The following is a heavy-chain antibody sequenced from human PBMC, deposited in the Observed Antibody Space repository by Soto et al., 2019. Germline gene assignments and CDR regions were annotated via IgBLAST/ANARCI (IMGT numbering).Heavy chain of an antibody. V-gene: IGHV3-30*18. CDR3: AKDGGYSYGYMDY. CDR2: ISYDGSNK. J-gene: IGHJ4*02. CDR1: GFTFSSYD. D-gene: IGHD5-18*01. Sequence: QVQLVESGGGVVQPGRSLRLSCAASGFTFSSYDMHWVRQAPGKGLEWVAVISYDGSNKYYADSVKGRFTISRDNSKNTLYLQMNSLIAEDTAVYYCAKDGGYSYGYMDYWGQGTLVTVSS.